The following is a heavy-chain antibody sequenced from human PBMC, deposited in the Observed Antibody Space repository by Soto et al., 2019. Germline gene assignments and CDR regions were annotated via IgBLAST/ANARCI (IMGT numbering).Heavy chain of an antibody. J-gene: IGHJ4*02. D-gene: IGHD6-13*01. V-gene: IGHV4-59*01. Sequence: QVQLQESGPGLVKPSETLSLTCTVSSDSISSYYWSWIRQPPGKRLEWIGYISYSGSTDYNPSLKSRVTISGDTSKNQFSLKVSSVTAAHTAVYYCARGTSWQLPFDYWGQGTLVTVSS. CDR2: ISYSGST. CDR1: SDSISSYY. CDR3: ARGTSWQLPFDY.